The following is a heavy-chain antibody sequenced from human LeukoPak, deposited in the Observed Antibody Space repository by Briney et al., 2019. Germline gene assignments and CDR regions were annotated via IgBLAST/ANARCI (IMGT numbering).Heavy chain of an antibody. Sequence: PSGTLSLTCTVSGGSISSTTYYWSWIRRPAGKGLEWIGRIYTSGSTNYNPSLRSRVTISIAASKNQFSLELSSVAAADTAVYYCARADSTSSRYFDLWGRGTLVTVSS. V-gene: IGHV4-61*02. J-gene: IGHJ2*01. CDR2: IYTSGST. D-gene: IGHD6-6*01. CDR1: GGSISSTTYY. CDR3: ARADSTSSRYFDL.